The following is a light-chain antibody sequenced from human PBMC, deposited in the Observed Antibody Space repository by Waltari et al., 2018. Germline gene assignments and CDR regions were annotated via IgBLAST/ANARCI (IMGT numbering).Light chain of an antibody. J-gene: IGKJ1*01. V-gene: IGKV3-15*01. CDR3: QQYNTGPPCT. CDR2: GAS. Sequence: EIVTTQPPATLSVSPGERATLTCRASQSISFNLAWYQQKPGQAPRLLIYGASTRASGIPAMFSGRGSGTDFSLTISSLQSEDFAVDFCQQYNTGPPCTFGQGTKVEVK. CDR1: QSISFN.